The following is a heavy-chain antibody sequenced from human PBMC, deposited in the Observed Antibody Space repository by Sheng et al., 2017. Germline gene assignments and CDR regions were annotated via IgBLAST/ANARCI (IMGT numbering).Heavy chain of an antibody. V-gene: IGHV4-31*03. J-gene: IGHJ3*02. CDR2: IYYSGST. CDR3: ARGLALLWFGELVTTDAFDI. Sequence: QMQLQESGPGLVKPSQTLSLTCTVSGGSISSGGYYWSWIRQHPGKGLEWIGYIYYSGSTYYNPSLKSRVTISVDTSKNQFSLKLSSVTAADTAVYYCARGLALLWFGELVTTDAFDIWGQGTMVT. D-gene: IGHD3-10*01. CDR1: GGSISSGGYY.